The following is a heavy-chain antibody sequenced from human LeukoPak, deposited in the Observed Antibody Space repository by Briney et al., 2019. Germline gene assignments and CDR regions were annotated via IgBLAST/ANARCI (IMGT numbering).Heavy chain of an antibody. D-gene: IGHD3-3*01. J-gene: IGHJ3*01. V-gene: IGHV4-4*09. CDR3: ARLSADVHLGAFDL. CDR2: IHTSGSN. Sequence: KASENLSLTCAVSGVSISPYYWAWIRQPPGKGLEWIGYIHTSGSNNQYPSLKSRVTISVDKSKNHFSLRLTSVTAADTAVYYCARLSADVHLGAFDLWGQGTMVTVSS. CDR1: GVSISPYY.